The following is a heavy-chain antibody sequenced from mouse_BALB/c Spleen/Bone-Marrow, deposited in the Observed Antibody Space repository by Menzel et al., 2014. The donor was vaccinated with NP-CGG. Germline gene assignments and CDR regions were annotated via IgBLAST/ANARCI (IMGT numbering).Heavy chain of an antibody. J-gene: IGHJ4*01. Sequence: LQESGAELAKPGASVKMSCKASGYTFTSYWMHWVKPRPGQGLEWIGYINPSTGYTEYNQKFKDKATLTADKSSSTAYMQLSSLTSEDSAVYYCARSRITTRYYYAMDYWGQGTSVTVSS. CDR2: INPSTGYT. V-gene: IGHV1-7*01. CDR3: ARSRITTRYYYAMDY. CDR1: GYTFTSYW. D-gene: IGHD2-4*01.